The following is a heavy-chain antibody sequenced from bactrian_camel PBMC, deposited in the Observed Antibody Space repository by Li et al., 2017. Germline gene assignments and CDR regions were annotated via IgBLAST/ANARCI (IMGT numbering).Heavy chain of an antibody. D-gene: IGHD3*01. J-gene: IGHJ4*01. Sequence: HVQLVESGGGSVQAGGSLTLSCVVSGNYYRYCLGWFRQAPGKEREGVAALDTGRGWKNIADSVKGRFTISRDNAKNTLDLQMNSLKPEDTAMYYCAADMGGYCGTAPDLYNYWGQGTQVTVS. CDR3: AADMGGYCGTAPDLYNY. CDR2: LDTGRGWK. CDR1: GNYYRYC. V-gene: IGHV3S54*01.